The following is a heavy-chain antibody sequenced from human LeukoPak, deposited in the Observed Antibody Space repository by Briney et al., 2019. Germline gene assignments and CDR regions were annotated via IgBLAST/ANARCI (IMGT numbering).Heavy chain of an antibody. CDR3: AKDASPVYYYGMDV. CDR1: GFTFSSYE. Sequence: GGSLRLSCAASGFTFSSYEMNWVRQAPGKGLEWVSYISSSGSTIYYADSVKGRFTISRDNAKNSLYLQMNSLRAEDTALYYCAKDASPVYYYGMDVWGQGTTVTVSS. V-gene: IGHV3-48*03. J-gene: IGHJ6*02. CDR2: ISSSGSTI.